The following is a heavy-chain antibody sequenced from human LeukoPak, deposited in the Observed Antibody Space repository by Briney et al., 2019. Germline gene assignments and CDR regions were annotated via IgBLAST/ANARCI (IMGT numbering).Heavy chain of an antibody. CDR1: GGSISSGSYY. Sequence: SETLSLTCTVSGGSISSGSYYWSWIRQPAGKGLEWIGRIYTSGSTNYNPSLKSRVTISVDTSKNQFSLKLSSVTAADTAVYYCARRDLYRRYFDYWGQGTLVTVSS. CDR3: ARRDLYRRYFDY. CDR2: IYTSGST. V-gene: IGHV4-61*02. J-gene: IGHJ4*02.